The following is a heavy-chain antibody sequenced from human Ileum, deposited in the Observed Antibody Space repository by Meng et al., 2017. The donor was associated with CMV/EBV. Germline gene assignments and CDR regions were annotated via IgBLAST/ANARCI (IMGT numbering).Heavy chain of an antibody. CDR1: GYPFTVYF. V-gene: IGHV1-2*02. CDR3: ARGYGDFALDP. CDR2: INPNSGGT. D-gene: IGHD4-17*01. J-gene: IGHJ5*02. Sequence: ASVKVSCKPSGYPFTVYFIEWVRQAPGQGFEWMGWINPNSGGTDYAQKFQGRVTMTRDTSITTAYMELSSLTPDDTAVYYCARGYGDFALDPWGQGTLVTVSS.